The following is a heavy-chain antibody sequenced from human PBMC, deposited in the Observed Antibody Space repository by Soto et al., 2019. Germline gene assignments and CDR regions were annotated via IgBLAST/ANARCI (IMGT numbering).Heavy chain of an antibody. J-gene: IGHJ4*02. CDR1: GYNFADHW. CDR3: ARGRWYYDF. Sequence: LGESLTICCESSGYNFADHWIGWMRQPPGKGLEWMGRMNPSDSYINYNPSFQGHVTISLDTSVSTAYLQWSSLMASDTAIYYCARGRWYYDFWGQGVPVTVSS. CDR2: MNPSDSYI. V-gene: IGHV5-10-1*01. D-gene: IGHD2-15*01.